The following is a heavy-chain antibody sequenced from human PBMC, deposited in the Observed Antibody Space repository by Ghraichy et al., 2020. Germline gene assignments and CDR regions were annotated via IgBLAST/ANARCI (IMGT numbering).Heavy chain of an antibody. J-gene: IGHJ4*02. Sequence: PGKGLECVASIKYDGTDKYYVDSVKGRFIISKDTADNSLVLQMNSLTDEDTAVYYCARDATRGGDFDFWGQGTLVTVSS. CDR2: IKYDGTDK. D-gene: IGHD5-12*01. CDR3: ARDATRGGDFDF. V-gene: IGHV3-7*03.